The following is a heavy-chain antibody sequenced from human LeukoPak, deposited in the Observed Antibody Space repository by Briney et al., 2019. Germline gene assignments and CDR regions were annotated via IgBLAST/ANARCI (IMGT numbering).Heavy chain of an antibody. D-gene: IGHD6-13*01. V-gene: IGHV3-74*01. CDR3: ARWGTIIAAAYDY. Sequence: GGSLRLSCAASGFTFSSYLMHWVRQAPGKGLVWVSRINSDGSSTSYADSVKGRFTISRDNAKNTLYLQMNSLRAEDTAVYYCARWGTIIAAAYDYWSQGTLVTVSS. J-gene: IGHJ4*02. CDR1: GFTFSSYL. CDR2: INSDGSST.